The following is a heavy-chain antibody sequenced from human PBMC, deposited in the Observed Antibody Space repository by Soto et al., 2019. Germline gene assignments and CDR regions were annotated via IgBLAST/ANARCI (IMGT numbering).Heavy chain of an antibody. CDR2: FDPEDGET. CDR3: ATASPGIAAAGALYFQH. J-gene: IGHJ1*01. D-gene: IGHD6-13*01. CDR1: GYTLTELS. Sequence: ASVKVSCKVSGYTLTELSMHWVRQAPGKGLEWMGGFDPEDGETIYAQKFQGRVTMTEDTSTDTAYMELSSLRSEDTAVYYCATASPGIAAAGALYFQHWGQGTLVTVSS. V-gene: IGHV1-24*01.